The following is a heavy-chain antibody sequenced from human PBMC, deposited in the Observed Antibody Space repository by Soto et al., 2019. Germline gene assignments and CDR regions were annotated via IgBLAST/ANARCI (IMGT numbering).Heavy chain of an antibody. D-gene: IGHD3-10*01. CDR1: GYTFTRYG. V-gene: IGHV1-18*04. CDR3: ARRHGLGAFDI. Sequence: QVQLVQSGAEVKKPGSSVKVSCKASGYTFTRYGITWVRQAPGQGLEWMGWISGYTGHTNTAQQLQGRGTMTTDTSKSTAYMELRSLKSDDTAVYYCARRHGLGAFDIWGQGTMVTVSS. CDR2: ISGYTGHT. J-gene: IGHJ3*02.